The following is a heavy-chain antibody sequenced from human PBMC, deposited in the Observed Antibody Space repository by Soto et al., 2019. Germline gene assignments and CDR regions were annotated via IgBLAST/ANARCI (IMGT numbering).Heavy chain of an antibody. J-gene: IGHJ4*02. CDR2: SRDKAQGYST. V-gene: IGHV3-72*01. CDR1: GFTFSDNY. D-gene: IGHD3-22*01. CDR3: VRTTYFSDSSVYTRFFDY. Sequence: GWLGRAGPVSGFTFSDNYIDWVRQAPGKGLEWVGRSRDKAQGYSTIYAASVKGRFTTSGDESKSSVYLQMNSLKAEDTAIYYSVRTTYFSDSSVYTRFFDYWGQGTLVTVSS.